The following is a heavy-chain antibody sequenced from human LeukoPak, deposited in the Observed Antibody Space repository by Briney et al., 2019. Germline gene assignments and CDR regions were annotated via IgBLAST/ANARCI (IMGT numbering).Heavy chain of an antibody. CDR3: ASGSSYDSSGRGFDY. J-gene: IGHJ4*02. CDR2: INPNSGGT. V-gene: IGHV1-2*02. D-gene: IGHD3-22*01. CDR1: GYTFTGYY. Sequence: ASVKVSCKASGYTFTGYYVHWVRQAPGQGLEWMGWINPNSGGTNYAQKFQGRVTMTWDTSISTAYMELSSLRFDDTAAYYCASGSSYDSSGRGFDYWGQGTLVTVSS.